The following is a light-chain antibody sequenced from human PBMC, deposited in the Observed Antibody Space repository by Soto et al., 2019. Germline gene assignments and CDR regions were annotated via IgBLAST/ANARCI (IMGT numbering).Light chain of an antibody. V-gene: IGKV3-20*01. CDR1: QSVSSSY. Sequence: EIVLTQSPSTLSLSPGERATLSCRASQSVSSSYLAWYQQKPGQAPRLLIYGASSRATGIPDRFSGSGSGTDFPLTISRLEPEDFAVYYCQQYGSSPRTFGQGTKVEIK. CDR2: GAS. CDR3: QQYGSSPRT. J-gene: IGKJ1*01.